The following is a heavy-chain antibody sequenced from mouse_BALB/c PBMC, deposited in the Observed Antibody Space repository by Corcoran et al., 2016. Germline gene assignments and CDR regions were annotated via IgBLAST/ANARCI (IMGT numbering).Heavy chain of an antibody. CDR2: INTYTGEP. V-gene: IGHV9-3-1*01. CDR3: AREPYALDY. Sequence: QIPLVQYGPELKKPGETVKISCKASGYTFTNYGMNWVEPAPGQGFKWKGLINTYTGEPTYADDFKGRFAFSLETSASTAYLQINNLKNEDTATYFCAREPYALDYWGQGTSVTVSS. CDR1: GYTFTNYG. J-gene: IGHJ4*01.